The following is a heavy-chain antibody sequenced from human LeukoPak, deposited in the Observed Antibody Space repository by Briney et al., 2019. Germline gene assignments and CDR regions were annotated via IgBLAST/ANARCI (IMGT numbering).Heavy chain of an antibody. D-gene: IGHD3-10*01. CDR2: ISRSGGGT. V-gene: IGHV3-23*01. Sequence: AGGSLRLSCAASGFSFSNYAMSWVRQAPGKGLEWVAAISRSGGGTYYADSVKGRFTISRDNSKNTLYLQMNSLRAEDTAVYHCANDLSESYISYYMDVWGKGTTVTLSS. CDR3: ANDLSESYISYYMDV. J-gene: IGHJ6*03. CDR1: GFSFSNYA.